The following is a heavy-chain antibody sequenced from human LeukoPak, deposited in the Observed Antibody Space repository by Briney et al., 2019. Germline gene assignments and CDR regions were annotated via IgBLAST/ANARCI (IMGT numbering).Heavy chain of an antibody. CDR1: GGSFSCYY. J-gene: IGHJ5*02. Sequence: PSETLSLTCAVYGGSFSCYYWSWIRQPPGKGLEWIGENNHSGSTNYNASLKSRVTISVDTSKNQFSLKLSSVTAADTGVYYCARGRYGYSWFAPWGQGTLVTVSS. V-gene: IGHV4-34*01. D-gene: IGHD5-18*01. CDR3: ARGRYGYSWFAP. CDR2: NNHSGST.